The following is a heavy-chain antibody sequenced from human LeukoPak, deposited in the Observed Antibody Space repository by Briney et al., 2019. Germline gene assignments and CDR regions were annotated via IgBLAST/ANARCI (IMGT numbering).Heavy chain of an antibody. CDR1: GFTFSGYP. CDR3: ARGGYCSGGSCSYPFDY. CDR2: ISSSSSTI. V-gene: IGHV3-48*02. Sequence: PGGSLRLSCAASGFTFSGYPMNWVRQAPGKGLEWVSYISSSSSTIYYADSVGGRFTISRDDAKNSLYLQMNSLRDEDTAVYYCARGGYCSGGSCSYPFDYWGQGTLVTVSS. J-gene: IGHJ4*02. D-gene: IGHD2-15*01.